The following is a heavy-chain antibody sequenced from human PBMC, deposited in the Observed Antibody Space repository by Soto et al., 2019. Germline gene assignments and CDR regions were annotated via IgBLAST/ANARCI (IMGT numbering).Heavy chain of an antibody. V-gene: IGHV3-48*02. CDR1: GFTFSTYS. CDR2: IISSNI. CDR3: VRDHIYAFDI. Sequence: GGSLRLSCAASGFTFSTYSMNWVRQAPGKGLEWVSYIISSNIHYADSVKGRFTISRDNAKNSLYLQMNSLRDEDTAVYYCVRDHIYAFDIWGQGTMVTVSS. J-gene: IGHJ3*02.